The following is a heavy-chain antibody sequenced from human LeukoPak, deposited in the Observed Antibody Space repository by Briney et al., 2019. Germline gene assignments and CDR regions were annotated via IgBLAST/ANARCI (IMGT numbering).Heavy chain of an antibody. J-gene: IGHJ4*02. D-gene: IGHD3-22*01. CDR3: ATTYYYDSSGLYY. Sequence: SVKVSFKASGSTFSSNAISWVRQAPEQGLGWMGRIITIFGIANYSQKFQGRVTITADKSTSTAYMELSSLRSEDTAVYYCATTYYYDSSGLYYWGQGTLVTVSS. V-gene: IGHV1-69*04. CDR2: IITIFGIA. CDR1: GSTFSSNA.